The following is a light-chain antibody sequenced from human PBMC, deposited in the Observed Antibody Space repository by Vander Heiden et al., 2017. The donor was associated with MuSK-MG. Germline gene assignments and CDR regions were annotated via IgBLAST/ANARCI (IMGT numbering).Light chain of an antibody. CDR2: DKN. CDR1: SLRTYS. CDR3: NSRDTSGYPHVI. Sequence: SSELTQAPAVSVALGQTVSITCQGDSLRTYSANWYHQKPGQAPFLVIYDKNNRPSGIPARFSGSSSGNTASSTTTGAQAEDEADYYCNSRDTSGYPHVIFGGGTKLTVL. J-gene: IGLJ2*01. V-gene: IGLV3-19*01.